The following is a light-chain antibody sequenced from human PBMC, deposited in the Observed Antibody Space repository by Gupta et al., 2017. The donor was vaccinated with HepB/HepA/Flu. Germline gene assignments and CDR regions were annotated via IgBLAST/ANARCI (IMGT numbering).Light chain of an antibody. V-gene: IGKV4-1*01. CDR2: WAS. CDR1: QSVLYSTNKRNY. Sequence: DTVMTPFPVFLAVSLGETATVNCKSNQSVLYSTNKRNYISWYQKKPGEPPKLLFSWASTRHSGVPNRFVAGGSGTDFTLTINSLHADDVAVYYCQHHYVSPFSFGPGTKVEIK. CDR3: QHHYVSPFS. J-gene: IGKJ3*01.